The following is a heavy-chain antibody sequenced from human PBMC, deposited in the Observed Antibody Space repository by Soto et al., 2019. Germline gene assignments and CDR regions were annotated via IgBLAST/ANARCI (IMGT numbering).Heavy chain of an antibody. CDR3: AKDIRYSSSWYPFDY. J-gene: IGHJ4*02. Sequence: GGSLRLSCAASGFTFSSYAMSWVRQAPGKGLEWVSTISGSGTTTYYADSVKGRLTISRDNSKNTLYLQMNSLRAEDTAVYYCAKDIRYSSSWYPFDYWGQGTLVTVSS. D-gene: IGHD6-13*01. V-gene: IGHV3-23*01. CDR1: GFTFSSYA. CDR2: ISGSGTTT.